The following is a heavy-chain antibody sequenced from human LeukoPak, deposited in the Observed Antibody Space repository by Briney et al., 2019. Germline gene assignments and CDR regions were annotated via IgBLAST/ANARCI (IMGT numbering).Heavy chain of an antibody. D-gene: IGHD3-10*01. CDR2: IIPMFGTA. J-gene: IGHJ4*02. CDR3: ASDYGSGSYYIPAFDY. Sequence: ASVRVSFKASGGTFSSYAISWVRQAPGEGGEWVGGIIPMFGTANYSQKFQGRVTITADESASTAYMELSSLRSEDTAVYYCASDYGSGSYYIPAFDYWGQGTLVTVSS. V-gene: IGHV1-69*13. CDR1: GGTFSSYA.